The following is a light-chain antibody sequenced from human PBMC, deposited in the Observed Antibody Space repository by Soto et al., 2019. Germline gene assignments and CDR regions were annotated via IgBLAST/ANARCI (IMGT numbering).Light chain of an antibody. V-gene: IGLV2-14*01. Sequence: QSALTQPASVSGSPGQSITLSCTGTSSDIGAYHYVSWYQQYPGKAPKLMIYGVTNRPSGAPNRFSGSHPGNTASLTISGLQPEDEADYYCFSHRSGDSHVFGTGTKVTVL. CDR3: FSHRSGDSHV. J-gene: IGLJ1*01. CDR1: SSDIGAYHY. CDR2: GVT.